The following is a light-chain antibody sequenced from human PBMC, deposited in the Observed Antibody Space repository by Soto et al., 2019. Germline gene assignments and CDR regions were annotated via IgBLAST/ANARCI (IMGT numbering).Light chain of an antibody. CDR2: DVT. CDR1: SGDVGAYNY. Sequence: QSALTQPASVSGSPGQSIAISCTGSSGDVGAYNYVSWFQQHPGKAPKIILYDVTGRPPGVSDRFSGSKSGNSASLTIAGLQAEDEADYYCSSFTSTSTLLFGGGTTITVL. V-gene: IGLV2-14*01. J-gene: IGLJ2*01. CDR3: SSFTSTSTLL.